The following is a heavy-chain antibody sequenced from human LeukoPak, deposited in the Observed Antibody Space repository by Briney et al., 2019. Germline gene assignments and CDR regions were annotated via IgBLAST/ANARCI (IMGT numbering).Heavy chain of an antibody. Sequence: ASVKVSCKASGYTFTSYDINWVRQAAGQGLEWMRWMNPNSGNAAYAQKFQGRVTMTRDTSTNTAYMELTSLTSDDTAVYYCARDVTPLNWFDRWGPGTLVTVSS. J-gene: IGHJ5*02. V-gene: IGHV1-8*01. CDR3: ARDVTPLNWFDR. CDR1: GYTFTSYD. CDR2: MNPNSGNA.